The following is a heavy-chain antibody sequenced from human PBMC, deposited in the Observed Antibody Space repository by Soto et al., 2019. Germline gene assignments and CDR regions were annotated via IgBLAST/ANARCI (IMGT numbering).Heavy chain of an antibody. CDR2: IIPIFGTA. CDR3: ARDVVDKGAFDI. CDR1: GGTFSSYA. Sequence: ASVKVSCKASGGTFSSYAISWVRQAPGQGLEWMGGIIPIFGTANYAQKFQGRVTITADKSTSTAYMELSSLRSEDTAVYYCARDVVDKGAFDIWGQGTMVTVSS. D-gene: IGHD2-15*01. J-gene: IGHJ3*02. V-gene: IGHV1-69*06.